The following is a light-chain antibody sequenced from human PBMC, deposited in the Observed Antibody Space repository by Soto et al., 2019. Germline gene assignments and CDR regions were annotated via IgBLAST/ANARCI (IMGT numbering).Light chain of an antibody. CDR2: EVS. V-gene: IGKV2D-29*01. Sequence: DVVMTQTPISLSVTPGQPASISCESSQSLLHTDGKTYLYWYLQKPGQPPQILIYEVSNLFSGVPDRFSASGSETYFTLKISRVEAEDVGVYYCMQSAQLPLTFGGGTKVEIK. CDR1: QSLLHTDGKTY. J-gene: IGKJ4*01. CDR3: MQSAQLPLT.